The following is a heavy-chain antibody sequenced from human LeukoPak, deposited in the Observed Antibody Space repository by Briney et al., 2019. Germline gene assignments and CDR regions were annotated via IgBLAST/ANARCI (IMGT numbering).Heavy chain of an antibody. CDR3: TRDQH. V-gene: IGHV3-7*01. Sequence: GGSLRLSCAGSGFIFGTTSMSWVRQTPGKGLEWVASINYVVCEKYYVGSVEGRFTISRDSAKKSLFLQMNSLRAEDTAIYYCTRDQHWGQGTLATVSS. CDR1: GFIFGTTS. CDR2: INYVVCEK. J-gene: IGHJ1*01.